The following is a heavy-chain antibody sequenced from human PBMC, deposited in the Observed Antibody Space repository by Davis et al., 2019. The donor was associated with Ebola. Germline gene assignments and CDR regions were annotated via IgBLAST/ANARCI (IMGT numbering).Heavy chain of an antibody. CDR2: ISGSGDRT. V-gene: IGHV3-23*01. CDR3: AKAWSDWEMNFDY. D-gene: IGHD2-21*02. Sequence: GESLKISCAASGFTFSSYAMTWVCQAPGKGLEWVSAISGSGDRTYYADSVKGRFTISRDNSKNTLYVQMNSLRAEDTALYYCAKAWSDWEMNFDYWGQGTLVTVSS. J-gene: IGHJ4*02. CDR1: GFTFSSYA.